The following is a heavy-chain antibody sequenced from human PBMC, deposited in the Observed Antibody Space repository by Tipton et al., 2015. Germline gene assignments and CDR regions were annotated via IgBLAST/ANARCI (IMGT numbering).Heavy chain of an antibody. V-gene: IGHV4-61*01. CDR3: ARDAWAGDSRGFYYIY. CDR2: INESGST. CDR1: GGSISSSSYY. J-gene: IGHJ4*02. Sequence: TLSLTCSVSGGSISSSSYYWDWIRQPPGEGLEWIGEINESGSTNYNPSLKSRVTISVDTSKNQLSLKLSSVTAADTAVYFCARDAWAGDSRGFYYIYWGQGTLVRVSS. D-gene: IGHD3-22*01.